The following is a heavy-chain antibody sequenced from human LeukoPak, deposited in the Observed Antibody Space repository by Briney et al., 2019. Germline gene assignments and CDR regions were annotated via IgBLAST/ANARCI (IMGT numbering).Heavy chain of an antibody. Sequence: ASVKVSCKASGYTFTSYYMHWVRQAPGQGLEWMGIINPSGGSTSYAQKFQGRVTMTRDTSTSTVYMELSSLRSEDTAVYYCARVGVFGYCIRYSCHSPLDSWGQGTLVTVSS. D-gene: IGHD2-15*01. CDR3: ARVGVFGYCIRYSCHSPLDS. CDR2: INPSGGST. CDR1: GYTFTSYY. J-gene: IGHJ4*02. V-gene: IGHV1-46*01.